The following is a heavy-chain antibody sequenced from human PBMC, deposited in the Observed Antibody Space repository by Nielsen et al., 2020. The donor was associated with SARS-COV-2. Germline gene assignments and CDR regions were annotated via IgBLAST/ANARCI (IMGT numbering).Heavy chain of an antibody. J-gene: IGHJ4*01. CDR2: IKSKTDGGTS. CDR3: ATDPNSLYHDTLTGDPPFDC. D-gene: IGHD3-9*01. V-gene: IGHV3-15*01. CDR1: GFPLSNAW. Sequence: LSLTCAASGFPLSNAWMTWVRQAPGKGLEWIGRIKSKTDGGTSDYAAPVKGRFTISTDESKNTLFLQMSSLRTEDTAVYYCATDPNSLYHDTLTGDPPFDCWGHGTLVTVSS.